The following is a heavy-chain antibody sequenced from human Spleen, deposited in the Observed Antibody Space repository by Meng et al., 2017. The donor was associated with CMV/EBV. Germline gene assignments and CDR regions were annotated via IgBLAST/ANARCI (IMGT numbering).Heavy chain of an antibody. CDR3: GRILYGGNYRIDV. CDR1: GFTFTYYW. J-gene: IGHJ6*02. V-gene: IGHV3-7*01. CDR2: INQNGGEK. Sequence: GGSLRLSCAASGFTFTYYWMSWVRQAPGKGLEWVANINQNGGEKYYVDSVKGRITVSRDNAKNSLYLHMNNLRADDTAVYHCGRILYGGNYRIDVWGQGTTVTVSS. D-gene: IGHD4-23*01.